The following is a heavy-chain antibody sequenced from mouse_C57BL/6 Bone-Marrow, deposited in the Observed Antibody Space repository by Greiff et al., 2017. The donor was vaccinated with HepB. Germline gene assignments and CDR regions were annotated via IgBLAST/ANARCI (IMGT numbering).Heavy chain of an antibody. J-gene: IGHJ2*01. V-gene: IGHV1-50*01. CDR2: IDPSDSYT. CDR3: ASEGDDGYPYYFDY. Sequence: QVQLQQPGAELVKPGASVKLSCEASGYTFTSYWMQWVKQRPGQGLEWIGEIDPSDSYTNYNQKFKGKATLTVDTSSSTAYMQLSSLTSEDSAVYYCASEGDDGYPYYFDYWGQGTTLTVSS. D-gene: IGHD2-3*01. CDR1: GYTFTSYW.